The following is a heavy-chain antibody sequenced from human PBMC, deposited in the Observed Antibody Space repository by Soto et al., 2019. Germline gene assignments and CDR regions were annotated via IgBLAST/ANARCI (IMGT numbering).Heavy chain of an antibody. V-gene: IGHV3-30*18. D-gene: IGHD6-6*01. CDR2: ISYDGSNK. CDR1: GFTFSSYG. CDR3: AKERNSSSYFDY. J-gene: IGHJ4*02. Sequence: PGGSLRLSCAASGFTFSSYGMHWVRQAPGKGLEWVAVISYDGSNKYYADSVKGRFTISRDNSKNTLYLQMNSLRAEDTAVYYWAKERNSSSYFDYWGQGTLVTVSS.